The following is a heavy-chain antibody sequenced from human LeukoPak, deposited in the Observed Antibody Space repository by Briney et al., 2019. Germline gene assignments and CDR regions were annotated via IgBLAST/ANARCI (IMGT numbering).Heavy chain of an antibody. CDR3: ARGPDWLRLLSYYFDY. CDR1: GGSISSSSYY. CDR2: IYYSGST. V-gene: IGHV4-39*07. J-gene: IGHJ4*02. Sequence: SETLSLTCTASGGSISSSSYYWGWIRQPPGKGLEWIGSIYYSGSTYYNPSLKSRVTISVDTSKNQFSLKLSSVTAADTAVYYCARGPDWLRLLSYYFDYWGQGTLVTVSS. D-gene: IGHD5-12*01.